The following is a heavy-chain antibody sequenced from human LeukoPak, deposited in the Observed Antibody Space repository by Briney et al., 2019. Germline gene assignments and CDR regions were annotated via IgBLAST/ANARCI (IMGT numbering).Heavy chain of an antibody. CDR1: GGSFSGYY. J-gene: IGHJ4*02. CDR2: INHSGST. Sequence: SETLSLTCAVYGGSFSGYYWSWIRQPPGKGLEWIGEINHSGSTNYNPSLKSRVTISVDKSKNQFSLKLSSVTAADTAVYYCARGRMDVAGYSSSWYSFKYYFDYWGRGTLVTVSS. V-gene: IGHV4-34*01. D-gene: IGHD6-13*01. CDR3: ARGRMDVAGYSSSWYSFKYYFDY.